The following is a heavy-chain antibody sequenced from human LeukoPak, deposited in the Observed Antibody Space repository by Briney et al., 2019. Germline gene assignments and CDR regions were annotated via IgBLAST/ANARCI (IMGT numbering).Heavy chain of an antibody. CDR1: GYTFTGYY. J-gene: IGHJ4*02. CDR2: INPNSGGT. V-gene: IGHV1-2*02. CDR3: ARDQHDILTGYSTDY. Sequence: ASVKVSRKASGYTFTGYYMHWVRQAPGQGLEWMGWINPNSGGTNYAQKFQGRVTMTRDTSISTAYMELSRLRSDDTAVYYCARDQHDILTGYSTDYWGQGTLVTVSS. D-gene: IGHD3-9*01.